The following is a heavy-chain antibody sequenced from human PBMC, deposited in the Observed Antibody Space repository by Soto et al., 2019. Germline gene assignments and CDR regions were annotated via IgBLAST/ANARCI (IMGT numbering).Heavy chain of an antibody. J-gene: IGHJ5*02. CDR1: GGSISSYY. Sequence: PSETLSLTCTVSGGSISSYYWSWIRQPAGKGLEWIGHIYSSGSTNYNPSLRSRVTMSVDTSKNQFSLKLNSVTAADTAVYYCARDVSMVATGFDPWGQGTMVTV. D-gene: IGHD5-12*01. CDR2: IYSSGST. V-gene: IGHV4-4*07. CDR3: ARDVSMVATGFDP.